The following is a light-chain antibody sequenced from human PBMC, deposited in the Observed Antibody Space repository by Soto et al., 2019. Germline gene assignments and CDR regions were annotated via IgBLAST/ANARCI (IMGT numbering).Light chain of an antibody. CDR1: KSDICVYDF. CDR2: EVV. V-gene: IGLV2-8*01. CDR3: KSYAGSNTYV. J-gene: IGLJ1*01. Sequence: QSALTQPPSASGSPGQSVTISCTGTKSDICVYDFVSWYQHHPGKAPRLIIYEVVQRPSAVPDRFSGSKSGNTASLTGSGLQAADEADYFCKSYAGSNTYVFGSGTKVTVL.